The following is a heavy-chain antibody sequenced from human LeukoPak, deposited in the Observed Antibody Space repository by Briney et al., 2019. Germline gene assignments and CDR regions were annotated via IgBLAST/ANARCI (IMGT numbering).Heavy chain of an antibody. D-gene: IGHD4-17*01. Sequence: GASVKVSCKASGYTFTGYYMQWVRQAPGQGLEWMGWINPNSGGTNYAQKFQGRVTMTRDTSISTAYMELSRLRSDDTAVYYCATAAADYGFAFDIWGQGTMVTVSS. V-gene: IGHV1-2*02. CDR1: GYTFTGYY. J-gene: IGHJ3*02. CDR3: ATAAADYGFAFDI. CDR2: INPNSGGT.